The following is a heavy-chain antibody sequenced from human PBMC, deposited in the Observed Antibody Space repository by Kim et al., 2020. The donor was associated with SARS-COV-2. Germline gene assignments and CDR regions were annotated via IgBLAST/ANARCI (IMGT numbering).Heavy chain of an antibody. J-gene: IGHJ6*02. Sequence: GGSLRLSCAASGFTFSSYAMSWVRQAPGKGLEWVSNIKQSGRQKYYADSVKGRFTISRDNAKNSLYLQMNSLRAEDTAVYYCARDLEQSYDFWSAEDGMDVWGQGTTVTVSS. CDR1: GFTFSSYA. CDR2: IKQSGRQK. D-gene: IGHD3-3*01. V-gene: IGHV3-7*01. CDR3: ARDLEQSYDFWSAEDGMDV.